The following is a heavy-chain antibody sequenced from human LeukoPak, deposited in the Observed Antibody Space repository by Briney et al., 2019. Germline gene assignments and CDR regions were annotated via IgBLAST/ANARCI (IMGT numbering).Heavy chain of an antibody. Sequence: SETLSLTCAVSGYSISSGYYWGWIRQPPGKGLEWIGYIYYSGSTNYNPSLKSRVTISVDTSKNQFSLKLSSVTAADTAVYYCARGLEPTGDSYGYLNWFDPWGQGTLVTVSS. J-gene: IGHJ5*02. D-gene: IGHD5-18*01. CDR3: ARGLEPTGDSYGYLNWFDP. CDR1: GYSISSGYY. CDR2: IYYSGST. V-gene: IGHV4-61*01.